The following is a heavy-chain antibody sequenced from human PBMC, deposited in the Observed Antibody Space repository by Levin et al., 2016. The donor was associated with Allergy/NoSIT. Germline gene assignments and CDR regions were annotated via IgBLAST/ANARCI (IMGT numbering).Heavy chain of an antibody. Sequence: WVRQAPGQGLEWMGAIIPLFTTAHYAQNFQGEDLAQRFHGRITITADESTSTAYLELSSLRSEDTAVYYCAAGRFLEWFHTYKYYAMDLWGQGTTVTVSS. V-gene: IGHV1-69*01. J-gene: IGHJ6*02. CDR2: IIPLFTTA. D-gene: IGHD3-3*01. CDR3: AAGRFLEWFHTYKYYAMDL.